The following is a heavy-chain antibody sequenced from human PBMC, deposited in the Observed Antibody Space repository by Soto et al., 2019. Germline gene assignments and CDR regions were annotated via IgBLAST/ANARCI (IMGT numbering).Heavy chain of an antibody. J-gene: IGHJ5*02. CDR3: ARGWAPTYYDFWSGYYGIDP. D-gene: IGHD3-3*01. Sequence: SETLSLTCAVYGGSFSVYYWRWIRHPPGKGLEWIGEINHSGSTNYNPSLKSRVTISVDTSKNQFSLKLSSVTAADTAVYYCARGWAPTYYDFWSGYYGIDPWGQGTLVTVSS. CDR2: INHSGST. V-gene: IGHV4-34*01. CDR1: GGSFSVYY.